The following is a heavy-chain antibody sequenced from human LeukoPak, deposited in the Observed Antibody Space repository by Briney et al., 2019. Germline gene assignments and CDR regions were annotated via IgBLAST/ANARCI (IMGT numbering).Heavy chain of an antibody. CDR2: ISGSGGST. CDR1: GFTFSSYA. D-gene: IGHD3-10*01. Sequence: GGSLRLSCAASGFTFSSYAMSWVRQAPGKGLEWVSAISGSGGSTYYADSVKGRFTISRDNSKNTLYLQMNSLRAEDTAVYYCATRPMVRGVTGYWGQGTLVTVSS. J-gene: IGHJ4*02. V-gene: IGHV3-23*01. CDR3: ATRPMVRGVTGY.